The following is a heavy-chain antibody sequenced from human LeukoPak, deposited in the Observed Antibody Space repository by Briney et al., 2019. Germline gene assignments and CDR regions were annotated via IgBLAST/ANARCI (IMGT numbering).Heavy chain of an antibody. D-gene: IGHD5-12*01. J-gene: IGHJ4*02. V-gene: IGHV3-21*01. Sequence: GGSLRLSCVASGFTFSSSSMNWVRQAPGKGLEWVSSISGSSSYTYYADSVKGRFTISRDNAKNALYLQMNSLRAEDTAVYYCARRDIVAAYFDFWGQGTLVTVSS. CDR3: ARRDIVAAYFDF. CDR2: ISGSSSYT. CDR1: GFTFSSSS.